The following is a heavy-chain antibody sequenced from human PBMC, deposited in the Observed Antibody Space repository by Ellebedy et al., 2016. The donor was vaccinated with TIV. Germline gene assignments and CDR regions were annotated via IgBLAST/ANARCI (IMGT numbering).Heavy chain of an antibody. Sequence: GGSLRLXXAASGFTVSSNYISWVRQAPGKWLEWVSVIYAGGSTYYADSVRGRFTISRDNSRNTLYLQMNSLRAEDTALYYCAKGISSQWELSDHWGQGTLVTVSS. J-gene: IGHJ4*02. D-gene: IGHD3-16*02. CDR2: IYAGGST. V-gene: IGHV3-53*01. CDR3: AKGISSQWELSDH. CDR1: GFTVSSNY.